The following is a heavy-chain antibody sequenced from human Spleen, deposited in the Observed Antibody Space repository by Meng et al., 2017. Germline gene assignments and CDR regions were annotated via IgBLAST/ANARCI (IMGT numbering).Heavy chain of an antibody. V-gene: IGHV4-31*03. CDR1: GGSISSDVYY. D-gene: IGHD4-17*01. CDR3: ARRDGDYNRFDY. J-gene: IGHJ4*02. CDR2: IYYSVGT. Sequence: QVRVLGSGPGLVKPSQTLSLTCTVSGGSISSDVYYWNWIRQHPGKGLEWIGYIYYSVGTYYNPSLKSRVTISVDTSANQFSLNLWSVTAADTAVYFCARRDGDYNRFDYWGQGMLVTVSS.